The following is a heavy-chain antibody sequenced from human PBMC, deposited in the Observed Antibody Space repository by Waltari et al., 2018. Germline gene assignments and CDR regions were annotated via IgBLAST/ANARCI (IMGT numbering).Heavy chain of an antibody. CDR2: IGPDGSDK. CDR3: VGWNDPINS. D-gene: IGHD1-1*01. Sequence: EAQLVQSGGGLVQQGGSLTPSCAPSGFTLSRFWMTWIRQAPGQGLQWVAHIGPDGSDKYYVDSVKGRFTISRDNAENSLLLQMSSLRVEDTALYYCVGWNDPINSWGQGTLVAVSS. CDR1: GFTLSRFW. J-gene: IGHJ4*02. V-gene: IGHV3-7*01.